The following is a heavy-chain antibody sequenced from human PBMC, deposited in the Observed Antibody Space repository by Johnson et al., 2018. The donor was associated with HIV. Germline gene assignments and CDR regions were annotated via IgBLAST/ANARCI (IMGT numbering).Heavy chain of an antibody. CDR3: ARRFYDSSGAGFDI. D-gene: IGHD3-22*01. V-gene: IGHV3-64*01. CDR2: ISNNGGST. Sequence: VQLVESGGGLIQPGGSLRLSCAASGFTFSTYAIHWVRQAPGKGLAYVSAISNNGGSTYYANSVKGRFTISRDNSKNTLYLQMGSLRAEDMAVYYCARRFYDSSGAGFDIWGQGTMVTVSS. CDR1: GFTFSTYA. J-gene: IGHJ3*02.